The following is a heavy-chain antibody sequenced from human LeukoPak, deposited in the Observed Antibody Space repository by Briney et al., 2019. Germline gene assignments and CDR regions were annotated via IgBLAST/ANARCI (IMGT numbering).Heavy chain of an antibody. CDR1: GDSITSTSYY. V-gene: IGHV4-39*07. D-gene: IGHD3-22*01. J-gene: IGHJ5*02. CDR3: AGGSAYYFWFDP. CDR2: IYYSGST. Sequence: SETLSLTCTVSGDSITSTSYYWGWIRQPPGKGLEWIGNIYYSGSTYYNPSLESRVTISVDTSKNQFSLRLNPVTAADTAVYYCAGGSAYYFWFDPWGQGILVTVSS.